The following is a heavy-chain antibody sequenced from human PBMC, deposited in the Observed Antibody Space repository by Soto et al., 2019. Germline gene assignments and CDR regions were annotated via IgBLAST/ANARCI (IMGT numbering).Heavy chain of an antibody. CDR1: GGTFSSYT. D-gene: IGHD3-22*01. CDR3: ARDLTVVVPEESSFDP. CDR2: IIPILGIA. J-gene: IGHJ5*02. V-gene: IGHV1-69*08. Sequence: QVQLVQSGAEVKKPGSSVKVSCKASGGTFSSYTISWVRQAPGQGLEWMGRIIPILGIANYAQKFQGRVTITADKSPSTAYMELSSLSSEDTAVYYCARDLTVVVPEESSFDPWGQGTLVTVSS.